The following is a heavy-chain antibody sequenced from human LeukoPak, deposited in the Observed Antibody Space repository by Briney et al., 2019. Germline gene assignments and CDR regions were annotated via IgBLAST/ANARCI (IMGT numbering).Heavy chain of an antibody. V-gene: IGHV3-74*01. CDR1: GFTFSSYW. CDR3: ASDYFDY. Sequence: GGALKLSCAASGFTFSSYWVHWVRQAPGKGLVWVSRINSDGSSTSYADAVKGRFTISSDNAKNTLYLQMNSLRAEDTAVYYCASDYFDYWGQGTLVTVSS. J-gene: IGHJ4*02. CDR2: INSDGSST.